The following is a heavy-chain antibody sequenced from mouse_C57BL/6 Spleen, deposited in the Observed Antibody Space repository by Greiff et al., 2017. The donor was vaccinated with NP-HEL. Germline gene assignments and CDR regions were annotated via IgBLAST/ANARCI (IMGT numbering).Heavy chain of an antibody. J-gene: IGHJ1*03. CDR3: ARDTLSQGYFDV. Sequence: EVKVVESGGGLVKPGGSLKLSCAASGFTFSSYAMSWVRQTPEKRLEWVATISDGGSYTYYPDNVKGRFTISRDNAKNNLYLQMSHLKSEDTAMYYCARDTLSQGYFDVWGTGTTVTVSS. CDR1: GFTFSSYA. CDR2: ISDGGSYT. V-gene: IGHV5-4*01.